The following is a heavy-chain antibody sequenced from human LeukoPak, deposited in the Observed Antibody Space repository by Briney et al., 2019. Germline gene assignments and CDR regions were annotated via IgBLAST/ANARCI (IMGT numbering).Heavy chain of an antibody. Sequence: GGSLRLSCAASGFTFSSYAMHWVRQAPGKGLEWVAVISYDGSNKYYADFVKGRFTISRDNSKNTLYLQMNSLRAEDTAVYYCARDPELLWFFDYWGQGTLVTVSS. CDR1: GFTFSSYA. J-gene: IGHJ4*02. V-gene: IGHV3-30-3*01. CDR2: ISYDGSNK. D-gene: IGHD1-26*01. CDR3: ARDPELLWFFDY.